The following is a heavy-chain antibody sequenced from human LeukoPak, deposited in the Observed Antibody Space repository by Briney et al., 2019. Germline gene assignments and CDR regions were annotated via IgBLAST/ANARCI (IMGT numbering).Heavy chain of an antibody. D-gene: IGHD6-13*01. Sequence: PSETLSLTCTVSGDSISSSSYYWGWFRQPPGKGLEWIGNIYYGGSTYYNPSLKSRVTISVDTSKNQFSLKLSSVFAADTAVYYCARVQITATGSLDSWGQGTLVTVSS. V-gene: IGHV4-39*01. CDR2: IYYGGST. J-gene: IGHJ4*02. CDR1: GDSISSSSYY. CDR3: ARVQITATGSLDS.